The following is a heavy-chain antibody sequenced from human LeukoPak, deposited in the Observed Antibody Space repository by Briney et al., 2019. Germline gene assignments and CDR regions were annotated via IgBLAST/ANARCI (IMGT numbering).Heavy chain of an antibody. CDR1: GFTFSSYN. J-gene: IGHJ6*02. Sequence: GGSLRLSCAASGFTFSSYNMNWVRQAPGKGLEWVSSISGSSGYIYYADSVKGRFTISRDNAKNSMYLQMNSLRAEDTAVYYCARDSCSGGSCYPPYYYYYGMDVWGQGTTVTVSS. D-gene: IGHD2-15*01. CDR2: ISGSSGYI. CDR3: ARDSCSGGSCYPPYYYYYGMDV. V-gene: IGHV3-21*01.